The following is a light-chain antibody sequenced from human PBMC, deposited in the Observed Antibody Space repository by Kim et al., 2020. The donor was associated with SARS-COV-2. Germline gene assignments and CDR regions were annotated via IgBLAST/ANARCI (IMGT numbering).Light chain of an antibody. CDR1: QGVSGN. CDR3: HQYNNWPYT. V-gene: IGKV3-15*01. J-gene: IGKJ2*01. CDR2: TPS. Sequence: SESQGERPTLSGRAIQGVSGNLVWNHQKPGQAPRLLIYTPSTRATGIPARFSGSGSGTEFTLTISSLQSEDFAVYYCHQYNNWPYTFGQGTKLEI.